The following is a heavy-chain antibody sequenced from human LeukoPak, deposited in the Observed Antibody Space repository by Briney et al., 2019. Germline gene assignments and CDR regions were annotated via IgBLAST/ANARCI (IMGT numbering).Heavy chain of an antibody. J-gene: IGHJ5*01. V-gene: IGHV1-24*01. CDR2: FDPGDDET. D-gene: IGHD1-26*01. CDR1: GYSLSELS. CDR3: ATEKDLLLDS. Sequence: GASVTVSFKVSGYSLSELSTHWMRQAPGQGLEWMGGFDPGDDETIYAQKFQGRVTMTEDTSTDTAYLELSSLRSEDTAMYFCATEKDLLLDSWGQGTPVTVSS.